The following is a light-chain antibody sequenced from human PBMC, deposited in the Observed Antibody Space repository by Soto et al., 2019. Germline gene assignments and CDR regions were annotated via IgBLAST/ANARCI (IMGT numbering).Light chain of an antibody. CDR3: QQYDNLQLT. V-gene: IGKV1-33*01. Sequence: DIQMTQSPSSLSASVVDRVTITCRASQSISNYLNWYQQKPGKAPKLLIYDASNLETGVPSRFSGSGSGTDFTFTISSLQPEDIATYYCQQYDNLQLTFGGGTKVDIK. J-gene: IGKJ4*01. CDR2: DAS. CDR1: QSISNY.